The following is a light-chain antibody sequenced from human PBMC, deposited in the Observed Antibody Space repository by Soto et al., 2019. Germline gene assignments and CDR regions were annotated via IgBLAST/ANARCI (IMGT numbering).Light chain of an antibody. Sequence: QLVLTQPPSASGTPGQRVTISCSGSSSNIGSNTVNWYQQLPGTAPKLLIYSNNQRPSGVPDRFSGSKSGTSASLAISGLQSEDEDDYYCAAWDDSLNAWVFGGGTKVTVL. J-gene: IGLJ3*02. V-gene: IGLV1-44*01. CDR2: SNN. CDR1: SSNIGSNT. CDR3: AAWDDSLNAWV.